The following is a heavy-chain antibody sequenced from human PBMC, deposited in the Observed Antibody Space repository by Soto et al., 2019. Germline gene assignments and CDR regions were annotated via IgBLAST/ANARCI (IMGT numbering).Heavy chain of an antibody. D-gene: IGHD3-22*01. Sequence: VQLVESGGGLVQPGGSLRLSCAASGFTFATFAMSWVRQAPGKGLEWVSGLSDSGGTTYYADSVKGRFTISRDNSKNKLYLQMNSLRGDDTAVYYCVQRGGSGYYGAFDYWGHGTLVTVSS. CDR1: GFTFATFA. V-gene: IGHV3-23*04. CDR2: LSDSGGTT. CDR3: VQRGGSGYYGAFDY. J-gene: IGHJ4*01.